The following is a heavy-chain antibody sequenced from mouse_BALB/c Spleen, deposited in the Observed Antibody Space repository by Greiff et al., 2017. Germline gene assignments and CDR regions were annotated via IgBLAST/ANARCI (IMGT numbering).Heavy chain of an antibody. Sequence: EVQLQQSGPGLVKPSQSLSLTCTVTGYSFTSDYVWYWIRQFPGNQLEWMGYISYSGSTIYNPSLKSRISITRDTSKNQFFLQLNSVTTEDTATYYCARQLGLAYWGQGTTLTVSS. D-gene: IGHD3-1*01. CDR3: ARQLGLAY. J-gene: IGHJ2*01. V-gene: IGHV3-2*02. CDR2: ISYSGST. CDR1: GYSFTSDYV.